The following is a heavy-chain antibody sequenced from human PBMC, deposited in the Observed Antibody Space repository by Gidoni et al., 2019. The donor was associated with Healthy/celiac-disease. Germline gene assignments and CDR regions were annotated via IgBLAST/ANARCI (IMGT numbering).Heavy chain of an antibody. D-gene: IGHD5-18*01. CDR2: INHSGST. Sequence: QVQLQQWGAGLLKSSETLSLTCAVYGGSFSGYYWSWIRQPPGKGLEWIGEINHSGSTNYNPSLKRRVTISVDTSKNQFSLKLSSVTAADTAVYYCARGRLQLWLRWVNWFDPWGQGTLVTVSS. CDR1: GGSFSGYY. V-gene: IGHV4-34*01. CDR3: ARGRLQLWLRWVNWFDP. J-gene: IGHJ5*02.